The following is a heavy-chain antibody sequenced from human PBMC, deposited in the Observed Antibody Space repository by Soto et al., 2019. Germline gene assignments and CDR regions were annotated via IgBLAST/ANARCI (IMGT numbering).Heavy chain of an antibody. CDR3: ARMSYYYDKWYFDL. CDR2: VYYSGSS. Sequence: QVQLQESGPGLVRPSETLSLTCTVTGGSINNDDFYWSWLRQTPGKGLQWIGYVYYSGSSDCIPSLKSRLSMSIDKSKNQFTLKLSSVTAADTAIYYCARMSYYYDKWYFDLWGRGTLVTVSS. CDR1: GGSINNDDFY. D-gene: IGHD3-22*01. V-gene: IGHV4-30-4*01. J-gene: IGHJ2*01.